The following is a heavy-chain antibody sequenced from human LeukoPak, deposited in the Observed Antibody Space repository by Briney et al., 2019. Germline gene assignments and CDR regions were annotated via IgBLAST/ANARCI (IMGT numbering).Heavy chain of an antibody. CDR1: GGSISSGGYS. CDR3: ARGVVPAAINYYYGMDV. CDR2: IYHSGST. Sequence: PSETLSLTCAVSGGSISSGGYSWSWIRQPPGKGLEWIGYIYHSGSTYYNPSLKSRVTISVDRSKNQFSLKLSSVTAADTAVYYCARGVVPAAINYYYGMDVWGQGTTVTVSS. D-gene: IGHD2-2*02. V-gene: IGHV4-30-2*01. J-gene: IGHJ6*02.